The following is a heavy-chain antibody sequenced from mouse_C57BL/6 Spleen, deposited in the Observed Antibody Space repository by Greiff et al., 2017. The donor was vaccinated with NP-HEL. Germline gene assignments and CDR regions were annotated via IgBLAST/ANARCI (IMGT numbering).Heavy chain of an antibody. CDR2: IDPSDSEP. CDR3: ARPLYYGNSPFAY. J-gene: IGHJ3*01. D-gene: IGHD2-1*01. Sequence: VQLQQPGAELVRPGSSVKLSCKASGYTFTSYWMHWVKQRPIQGLEWIGNIDPSDSEPHYNQKFKDKATLTVDKSSSTAYIQLSSLTSEDSAVYYCARPLYYGNSPFAYWGQGTLVTVSA. CDR1: GYTFTSYW. V-gene: IGHV1-52*01.